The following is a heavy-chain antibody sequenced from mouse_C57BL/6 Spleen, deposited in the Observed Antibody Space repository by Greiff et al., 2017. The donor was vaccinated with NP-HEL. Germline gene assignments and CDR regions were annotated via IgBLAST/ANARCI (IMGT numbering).Heavy chain of an antibody. J-gene: IGHJ2*01. V-gene: IGHV5-17*01. D-gene: IGHD2-3*01. CDR2: ISSGSSTI. Sequence: EVQLVESGGGLVKPGGSLKLSCAASGFTFSDYGMHWVRQAPEKGLEWVAYISSGSSTIYYADTVKGRFTISRDNAKNTLFLQMTSLRSEDTAMYYCARSDGYRYYFDDWGQGTTLTVSS. CDR3: ARSDGYRYYFDD. CDR1: GFTFSDYG.